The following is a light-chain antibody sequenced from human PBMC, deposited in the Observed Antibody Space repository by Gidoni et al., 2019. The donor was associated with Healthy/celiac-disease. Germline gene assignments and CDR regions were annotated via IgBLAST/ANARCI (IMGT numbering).Light chain of an antibody. V-gene: IGKV1-33*01. Sequence: DIQMTQTLSSLSASLGDRVTIPCQASQYISNYLNWYKQKPGKAPKLLIYDASNVETVVPSRFSGSGSGTDFTFTISSLQPEDIATYYCQQYDNPPITFXXXTRLEIK. CDR1: QYISNY. CDR2: DAS. J-gene: IGKJ5*01. CDR3: QQYDNPPIT.